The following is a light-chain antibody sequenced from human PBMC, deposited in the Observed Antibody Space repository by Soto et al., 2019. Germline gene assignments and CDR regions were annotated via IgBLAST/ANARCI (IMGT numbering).Light chain of an antibody. CDR3: QQYNNWPRT. CDR2: GES. J-gene: IGKJ1*01. Sequence: EIVMTQSPATLSVSPGERATLSCRASQSVSSTLAWYQQKPGQAPRLLIYGESTRATGIPARFSGSGSGTEFTFTISSLQSEDFAVYYGQQYNNWPRTFGKGTKVDIK. CDR1: QSVSST. V-gene: IGKV3-15*01.